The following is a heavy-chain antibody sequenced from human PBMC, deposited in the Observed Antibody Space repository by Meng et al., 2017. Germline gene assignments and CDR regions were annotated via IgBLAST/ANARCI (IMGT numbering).Heavy chain of an antibody. Sequence: QVQVVESGGGVVQPGRSLRLSCAASGFTFSSYAMHWVRQAPGKGLEWVAVISYDGSNKYYADSVKGRFTISRDNSKNTLYLQMNSLRAEDTAVYYCARDRSSSAIIPIGYWGQGTLVTVSS. CDR1: GFTFSSYA. D-gene: IGHD6-25*01. J-gene: IGHJ4*02. V-gene: IGHV3-30*01. CDR2: ISYDGSNK. CDR3: ARDRSSSAIIPIGY.